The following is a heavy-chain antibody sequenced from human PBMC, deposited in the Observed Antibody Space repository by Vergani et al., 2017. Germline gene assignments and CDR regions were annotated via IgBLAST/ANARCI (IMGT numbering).Heavy chain of an antibody. Sequence: QVQLQQSGPGLVKPSQTLSLTCAISGDSVSSNSAAWNWIRQSPSRGLEWLGRTYYRAKWYNDYAVSVKSRIPINPDTAKNQFSLQLNSVTTEDTAVYYCARVTMVRGFTIDYWGQGTLVTVSS. CDR2: TYYRAKWYN. V-gene: IGHV6-1*01. J-gene: IGHJ4*02. CDR3: ARVTMVRGFTIDY. CDR1: GDSVSSNSAA. D-gene: IGHD3-10*01.